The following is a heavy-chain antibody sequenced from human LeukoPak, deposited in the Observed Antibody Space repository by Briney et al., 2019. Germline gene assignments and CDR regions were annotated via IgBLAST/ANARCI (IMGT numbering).Heavy chain of an antibody. D-gene: IGHD5-12*01. J-gene: IGHJ4*02. V-gene: IGHV1-2*02. CDR3: ARDDGYSGYDFDY. Sequence: ASVKVSCKASGNTFTGYYMHWVRQAPGQGLEWMGWINPNSGGTNYAQKFQGRVTMTRDTSISTAYMELSRLRSDDTAVYYCARDDGYSGYDFDYWGQGTLVTVSS. CDR1: GNTFTGYY. CDR2: INPNSGGT.